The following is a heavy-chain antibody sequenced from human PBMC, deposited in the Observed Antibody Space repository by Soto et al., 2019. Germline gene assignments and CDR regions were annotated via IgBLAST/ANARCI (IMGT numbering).Heavy chain of an antibody. J-gene: IGHJ6*02. D-gene: IGHD1-7*01. Sequence: EAQLVESGGGLVQPGGSLRVSCAASGFDFSTYWMHWVRQAPGKGLEWVSRIDDDGSSTRYADSVKGRFTISRDNAKNMVYLEMNSLATEDTAVYYCARRLELPLGASHCYYGMDVWGQGTTVTVSS. CDR3: ARRLELPLGASHCYYGMDV. V-gene: IGHV3-74*01. CDR1: GFDFSTYW. CDR2: IDDDGSST.